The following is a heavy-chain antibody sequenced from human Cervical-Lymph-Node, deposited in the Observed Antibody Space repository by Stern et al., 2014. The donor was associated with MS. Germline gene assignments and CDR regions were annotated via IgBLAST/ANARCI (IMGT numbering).Heavy chain of an antibody. CDR3: ARVIAAAVPIDY. D-gene: IGHD6-13*01. CDR1: GGSISSSTYY. CDR2: IYYSGST. J-gene: IGHJ4*02. Sequence: MQLVESGPGLVKPSETLSLTCTVSGGSISSSTYYWGWIRQPPGKGLEWIGSIYYSGSTYYNPSLKSRAPISVTSSKNQFPLKLSFVTAADTAVYYCARVIAAAVPIDYWGQGTLVTVSS. V-gene: IGHV4-39*01.